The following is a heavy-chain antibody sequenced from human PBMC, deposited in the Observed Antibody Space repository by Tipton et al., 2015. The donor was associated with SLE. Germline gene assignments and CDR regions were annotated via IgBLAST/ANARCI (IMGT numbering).Heavy chain of an antibody. J-gene: IGHJ4*02. D-gene: IGHD6-13*01. Sequence: TLSLTCTVSGGSIFSDYWSWIRQTPERGLEWIGYVFYTGETYYAPSLKNRVTISADTSRSQVSLNLRSVTAADTAVYYCARGLRADSTSHFDHWGPGTLVTVSS. CDR1: GGSIFSDY. V-gene: IGHV4-59*01. CDR2: VFYTGET. CDR3: ARGLRADSTSHFDH.